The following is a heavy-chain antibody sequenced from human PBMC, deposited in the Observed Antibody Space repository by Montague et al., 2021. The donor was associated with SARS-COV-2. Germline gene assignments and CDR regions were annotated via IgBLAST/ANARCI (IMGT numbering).Heavy chain of an antibody. Sequence: SETLSLTCTVSGGSISSYYWSWIRQPPGKGLEWIGYIYYSGSTNYNPSLKIRVTISVDTSKNQFSLKLSSVTAADTAVYYCARGGGGRDGYNPWGQGTLVTVSS. V-gene: IGHV4-59*01. CDR3: ARGGGGRDGYNP. D-gene: IGHD5-24*01. CDR1: GGSISSYY. CDR2: IYYSGST. J-gene: IGHJ5*02.